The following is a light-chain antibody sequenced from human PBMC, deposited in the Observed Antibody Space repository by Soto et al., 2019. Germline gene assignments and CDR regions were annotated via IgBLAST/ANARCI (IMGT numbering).Light chain of an antibody. CDR2: KAS. CDR1: QTISSW. Sequence: IQMTQSPSTLSGSVGDGVTITFRASQTISSWLACYHQKTRKDPKLLIYKASTLESGGTSNFSGSGSGTEFTITISSLQPDDFATYYCQHYNSYSDAFGQGTKVDIK. CDR3: QHYNSYSDA. V-gene: IGKV1-5*03. J-gene: IGKJ1*01.